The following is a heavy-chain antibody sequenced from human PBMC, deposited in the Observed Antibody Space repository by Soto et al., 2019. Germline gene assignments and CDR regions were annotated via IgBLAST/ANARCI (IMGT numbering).Heavy chain of an antibody. Sequence: QVQLVQSGAEVQKPGASVRVSCKASGYTLTSYGMHWVRQAPGQRLEWMGYINPGSGNTKYSQNFQGRVTITGDTSVTTAYMELSGLRSEDTAVYYCARVHVDVPTEFDYWGQGTLVTVSS. CDR3: ARVHVDVPTEFDY. J-gene: IGHJ4*02. CDR2: INPGSGNT. D-gene: IGHD3-10*02. V-gene: IGHV1-3*01. CDR1: GYTLTSYG.